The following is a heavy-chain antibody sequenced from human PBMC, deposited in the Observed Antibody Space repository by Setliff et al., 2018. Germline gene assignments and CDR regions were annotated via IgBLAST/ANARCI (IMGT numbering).Heavy chain of an antibody. V-gene: IGHV1-69*05. D-gene: IGHD3-22*01. CDR2: TIPIFGTT. CDR1: GGTFGSYG. CDR3: VREGVDSRSSTDYRYYMDV. J-gene: IGHJ6*03. Sequence: SVKVSCKASGGTFGSYGISWVRQAPGQGLEWMGGTIPIFGTTDYAQNFRGRVTIITDESTSTAFMQLSSLRSEDTAVYYCVREGVDSRSSTDYRYYMDVWGKGTTVTVSS.